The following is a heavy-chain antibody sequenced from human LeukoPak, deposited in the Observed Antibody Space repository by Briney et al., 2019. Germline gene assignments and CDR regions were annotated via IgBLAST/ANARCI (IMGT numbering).Heavy chain of an antibody. V-gene: IGHV4-34*01. J-gene: IGHJ4*02. CDR1: GGSFSGYY. D-gene: IGHD1-1*01. CDR3: AGPNTNSRFAY. CDR2: INHSGST. Sequence: PSETLSLTCAVYGGSFSGYYWSWIRQPPGKGLEWIGEINHSGSTNYNPSLKSRVTMSVDASKNQFSLSLSSLTASDTAVYYCAGPNTNSRFAYWGQGVLVTVSS.